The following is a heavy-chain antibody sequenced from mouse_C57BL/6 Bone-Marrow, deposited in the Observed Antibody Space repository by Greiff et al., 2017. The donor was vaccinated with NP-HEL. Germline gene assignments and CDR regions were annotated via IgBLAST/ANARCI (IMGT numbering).Heavy chain of an antibody. Sequence: QVQLQQSGAELARPGASVKLSCKASGYTFTSYGISWVKQRTGQGLEWIGEIYPRSGNTYYNEKFKGKATLTADKSSSTAYMELRSLTSEDSAVYSCARSCYYGSGLANWGQGTLVTVSA. V-gene: IGHV1-81*01. CDR1: GYTFTSYG. D-gene: IGHD1-1*01. CDR2: IYPRSGNT. J-gene: IGHJ3*01. CDR3: ARSCYYGSGLAN.